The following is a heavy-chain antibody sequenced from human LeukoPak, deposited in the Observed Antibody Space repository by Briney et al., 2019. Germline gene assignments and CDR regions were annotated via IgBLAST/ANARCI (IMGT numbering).Heavy chain of an antibody. V-gene: IGHV3-30*18. CDR3: VKDMKIKAAGYYFDY. CDR1: EFTFSDYG. J-gene: IGHJ4*02. D-gene: IGHD6-13*01. CDR2: IANDGRDK. Sequence: GRSLRLSCAASEFTFSDYGMHWVRQAPGKGLEWVAVIANDGRDKKYADSVRGRFTISRDNSKNTVYLQMNSLRAEDTAVFYCVKDMKIKAAGYYFDYWGQGTLVTVSS.